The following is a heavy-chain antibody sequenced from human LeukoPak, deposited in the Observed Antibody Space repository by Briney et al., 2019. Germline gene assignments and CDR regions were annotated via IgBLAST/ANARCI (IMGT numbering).Heavy chain of an antibody. D-gene: IGHD5-24*01. CDR1: GFTFSNAW. Sequence: KPGGSLRLSCAASGFTFSNAWMSWVRQAPGKGLEWVGRIKSKTDGGTTDYAAPVKGRFTTSRDDSKNTLYLQMNSLKTEDTAVYYCTGTGYDGYNWVYWGQGTLVTVSS. CDR2: IKSKTDGGTT. J-gene: IGHJ4*02. V-gene: IGHV3-15*01. CDR3: TGTGYDGYNWVY.